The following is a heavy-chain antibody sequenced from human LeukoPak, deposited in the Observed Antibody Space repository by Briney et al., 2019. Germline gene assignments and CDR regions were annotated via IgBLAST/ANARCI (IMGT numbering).Heavy chain of an antibody. CDR1: GFTVSSNY. D-gene: IGHD3-10*01. CDR2: IYRGGST. J-gene: IGHJ4*02. CDR3: AREGTDGELFE. Sequence: GGFLRLSCAASGFTVSSNYMSWVRQAPGKGLEWVSVIYRGGSTYYADSVKGRFTISRDSSKNTVYLQMNSLRVEDTAVYYCAREGTDGELFEGGQGTLVTVSS. V-gene: IGHV3-66*01.